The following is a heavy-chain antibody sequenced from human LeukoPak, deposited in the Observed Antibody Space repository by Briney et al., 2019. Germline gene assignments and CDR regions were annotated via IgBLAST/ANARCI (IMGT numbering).Heavy chain of an antibody. D-gene: IGHD6-6*01. CDR2: IYYSGSI. V-gene: IGHV4-39*07. J-gene: IGHJ4*02. Sequence: SETLSLTCTVSGASISSSGYYWGWIRQPPGKGLEWFGTIYYSGSIYYNPSLKSRVTISVDTSKNQFSLKLNSVTAADTAVYYCARAPLSIAAPFDYWGQGTLVTVSS. CDR3: ARAPLSIAAPFDY. CDR1: GASISSSGYY.